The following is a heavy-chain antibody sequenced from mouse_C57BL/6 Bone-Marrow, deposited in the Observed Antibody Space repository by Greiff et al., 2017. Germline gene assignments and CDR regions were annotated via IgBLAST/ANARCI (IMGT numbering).Heavy chain of an antibody. CDR1: GFTFSDYG. D-gene: IGHD2-3*01. Sequence: EVQLVESGGGLVKPGGSLKLSCAASGFTFSDYGMHWVRQAPEKGLEWVAYISSGSSTIYYADTVKGRFTISRDNAKNTLFLQMTSLRSEDTAMYYCARWGWLLPYYYAMDYWGQGTSVTVSS. CDR2: ISSGSSTI. CDR3: ARWGWLLPYYYAMDY. J-gene: IGHJ4*01. V-gene: IGHV5-17*01.